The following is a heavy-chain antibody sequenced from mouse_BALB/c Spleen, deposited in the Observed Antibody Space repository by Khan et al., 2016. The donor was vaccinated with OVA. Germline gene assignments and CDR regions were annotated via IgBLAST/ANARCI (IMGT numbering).Heavy chain of an antibody. CDR2: IRKKASGYTT. V-gene: IGHV7-3*02. CDR3: ARVVYGYGFAY. CDR1: GFTFTDYY. Sequence: EVELVESGGGLVQPGGSLRLSCATSGFTFTDYYMNWVRQPPGKALEWLGFIRKKASGYTTEYSPSVKGRFTISRDNSQSILYLQLNTLRAEDSATYYCARVVYGYGFAYWGQGTLVTVSA. J-gene: IGHJ3*01. D-gene: IGHD1-2*01.